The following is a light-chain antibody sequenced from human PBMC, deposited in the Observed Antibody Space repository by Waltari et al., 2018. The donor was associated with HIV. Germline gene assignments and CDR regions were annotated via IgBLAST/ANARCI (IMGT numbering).Light chain of an antibody. J-gene: IGKJ1*01. CDR1: QTVGNGD. CDR2: GAS. V-gene: IGKV3-20*01. CDR3: QQYAKSPWK. Sequence: VLTHSPATMSFSRGPRAALSWRASQTVGNGDLAWYQKKPGQGARLRIYGASSRAADIPDRVSGSGYGTDFNLTIGTLEPEDSAVYCCQQYAKSPWKFGQGTKVEIK.